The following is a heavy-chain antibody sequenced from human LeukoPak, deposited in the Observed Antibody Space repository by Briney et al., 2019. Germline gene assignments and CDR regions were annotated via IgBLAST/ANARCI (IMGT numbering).Heavy chain of an antibody. Sequence: GGSLRLSCAASGFRFSDYWMTWVRQAPGKGLECVANIKTDGSAKYYPDSVKGRFTVSRDNAKNSLYLQMNNMRAEDTAIYYCTKDLSHDSSGWGQGTLVTVSS. CDR3: TKDLSHDSSG. V-gene: IGHV3-7*01. CDR1: GFRFSDYW. J-gene: IGHJ4*02. D-gene: IGHD3-22*01. CDR2: IKTDGSAK.